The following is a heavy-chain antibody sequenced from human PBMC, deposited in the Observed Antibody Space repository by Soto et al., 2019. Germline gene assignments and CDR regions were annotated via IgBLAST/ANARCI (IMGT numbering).Heavy chain of an antibody. CDR1: GFSITTYGVG. CDR3: AHRLTLRSTWNYGAFDF. Sequence: QITLTESGPTLVKPTQTLTLTCSFSGFSITTYGVGVGWVRQPPGKALERLAITYWDDDNRYNQSLQSRLTTTKNTSKNQAVCTIFNMDPADTATYFCAHRLTLRSTWNYGAFDFWGQGVWVTVSS. J-gene: IGHJ3*01. CDR2: TYWDDDN. D-gene: IGHD1-7*01. V-gene: IGHV2-5*02.